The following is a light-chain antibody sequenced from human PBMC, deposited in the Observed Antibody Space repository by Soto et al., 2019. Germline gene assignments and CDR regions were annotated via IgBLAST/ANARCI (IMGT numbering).Light chain of an antibody. CDR3: TSYATGDTFP. J-gene: IGLJ2*01. CDR1: SSDVGAYNY. V-gene: IGLV2-14*01. CDR2: EVT. Sequence: SVLTQPASVSGSPGQSITISCTGTSSDVGAYNYVSWYQHHPGKVPKLLIYEVTNRPSGVSDRFSGSKSGNTASLTISGLQAEDEADYYCTSYATGDTFPFGGGTQLTVL.